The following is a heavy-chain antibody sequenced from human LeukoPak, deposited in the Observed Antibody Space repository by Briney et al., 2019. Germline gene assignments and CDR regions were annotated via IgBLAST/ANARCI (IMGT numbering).Heavy chain of an antibody. J-gene: IGHJ4*02. CDR1: GFTFSSYW. CDR3: AKGKYSSSWYRRGTYFDY. V-gene: IGHV3-74*01. D-gene: IGHD6-13*01. CDR2: INSDGSST. Sequence: PGGSLRLSCAASGFTFSSYWMHWVRQAPGKGLVWVSRINSDGSSTSYADSVKGRFTISRDNSKNTLYLQMNSLRAEDTAVYYCAKGKYSSSWYRRGTYFDYWGQGTLVTVSS.